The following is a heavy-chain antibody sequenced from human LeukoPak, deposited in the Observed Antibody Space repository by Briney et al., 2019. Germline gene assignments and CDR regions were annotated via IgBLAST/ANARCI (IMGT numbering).Heavy chain of an antibody. CDR3: ARAAWRGSNSRDAFDI. CDR1: GGSISSGGDY. J-gene: IGHJ3*02. D-gene: IGHD4-23*01. V-gene: IGHV4-31*03. CDR2: IYYSGST. Sequence: SQTLSLTCTVAGGSISSGGDYWSWIRQHPGKGLEWIGYIYYSGSTYYNPSLKSRVTISVDTSKNQFSLELSSVTAADTAVYYCARAAWRGSNSRDAFDIWGLGTMVTVSS.